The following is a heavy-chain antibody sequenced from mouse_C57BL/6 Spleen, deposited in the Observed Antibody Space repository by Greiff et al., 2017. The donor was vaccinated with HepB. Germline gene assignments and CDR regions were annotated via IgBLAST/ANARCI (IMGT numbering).Heavy chain of an antibody. D-gene: IGHD1-1*01. J-gene: IGHJ4*01. Sequence: QVHVKQSGAELAKPGASVKLSCKASGYTFTSYWMHWVKQRPGQGLEWIGYINPSSGYTKYNQKFKDKATLTADKSSSTAYMQLSSLTYEDSAVYYCARGPYYYGSSPYYYAMDYWGQGTSVTVSS. CDR1: GYTFTSYW. V-gene: IGHV1-7*01. CDR2: INPSSGYT. CDR3: ARGPYYYGSSPYYYAMDY.